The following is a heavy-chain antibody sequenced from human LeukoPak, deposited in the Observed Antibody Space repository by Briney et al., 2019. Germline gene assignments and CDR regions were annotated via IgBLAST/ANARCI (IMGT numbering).Heavy chain of an antibody. CDR1: GGTLSGYA. Sequence: PGGSLRLSCAAPGGTLSGYAMGWIRQAPGKGLEWVSAISGSGGNTYYADSVKGRFTISRDNSKNTLYLQMNSLRAEDTVLYYYAKYAYYAASSPMTFWGQGTLVTVSS. CDR3: AKYAYYAASSPMTF. V-gene: IGHV3-23*01. J-gene: IGHJ4*02. D-gene: IGHD4-23*01. CDR2: ISGSGGNT.